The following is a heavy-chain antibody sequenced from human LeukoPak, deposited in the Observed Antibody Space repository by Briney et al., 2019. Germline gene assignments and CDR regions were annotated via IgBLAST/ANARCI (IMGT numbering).Heavy chain of an antibody. CDR2: INSDGRST. D-gene: IGHD3-16*02. J-gene: IGHJ4*02. CDR3: AKEDSMPYDYVWGSYRYQYYFDY. CDR1: GFTFSNYW. V-gene: IGHV3-74*01. Sequence: GSLRLSCAASGFTFSNYWMHWVRQAPGKGLVWVSRINSDGRSTNYADSVKGRFTISRDNSKNTLYLQMNSLRAEDTAVYYCAKEDSMPYDYVWGSYRYQYYFDYWGQGTLVTVSS.